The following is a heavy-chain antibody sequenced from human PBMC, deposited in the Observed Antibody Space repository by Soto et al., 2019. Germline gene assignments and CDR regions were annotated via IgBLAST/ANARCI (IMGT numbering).Heavy chain of an antibody. V-gene: IGHV4-39*01. Sequence: SVTLSLTCPFPCLSIIIRTSYWVLIRQPPGKGLEWIGSIYYSGGTYYNPSLKSRVTIPVDTSKNQFSLKLSSVTAADTAVYYCAKGGSGSYSNAFDIWGQGTMVT. CDR3: AKGGSGSYSNAFDI. CDR2: IYYSGGT. D-gene: IGHD3-10*01. J-gene: IGHJ3*02. CDR1: CLSIIIRTSY.